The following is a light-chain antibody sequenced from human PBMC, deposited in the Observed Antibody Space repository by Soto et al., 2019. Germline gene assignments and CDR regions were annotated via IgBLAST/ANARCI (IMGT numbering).Light chain of an antibody. Sequence: EIMMTQSPVTLSVSPGERATLSCRASQSVNSNLAWYQQKPGQAPRLLIYGASTRATGIPASFIGNGSGTEFTLTASSLQPEDFATYFCQQYDKYSTFGHGTKVDVK. J-gene: IGKJ1*01. CDR2: GAS. CDR1: QSVNSN. CDR3: QQYDKYST. V-gene: IGKV3-15*01.